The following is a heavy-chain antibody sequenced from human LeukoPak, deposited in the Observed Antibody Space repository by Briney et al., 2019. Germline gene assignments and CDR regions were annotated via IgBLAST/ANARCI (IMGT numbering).Heavy chain of an antibody. CDR2: IYYSGST. CDR3: ASEAPTVVTPPFDY. D-gene: IGHD4-23*01. J-gene: IGHJ4*02. CDR1: GFTFSDYY. Sequence: GSLRLSCAASGFTFSDYYMSWIRQAPGKGLEWIGSIYYSGSTYYNPSLKSRVTISVDTSKNQFSLKLSSVTAADTAVYYCASEAPTVVTPPFDYWGQGTLVTVSS. V-gene: IGHV4-38-2*01.